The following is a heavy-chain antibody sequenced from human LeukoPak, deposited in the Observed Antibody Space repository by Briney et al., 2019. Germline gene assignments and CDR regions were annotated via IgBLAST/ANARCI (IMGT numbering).Heavy chain of an antibody. V-gene: IGHV4-30-4*08. J-gene: IGHJ4*02. CDR1: GGSIRSGNYY. CDR2: IYYTGST. D-gene: IGHD7-27*01. CDR3: ARQRRTGDLG. Sequence: SETLSLTCTVSGGSIRSGNYYWSWIRQPPGKGLEWIGYIYYTGSTYYNPSLRSRVTISVDTSNNQFSLKLSSVTAADMAVYYCARQRRTGDLGWGQGTLVTVSS.